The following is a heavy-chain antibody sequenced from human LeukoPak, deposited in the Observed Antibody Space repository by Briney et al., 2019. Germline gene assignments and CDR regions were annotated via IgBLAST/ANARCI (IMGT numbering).Heavy chain of an antibody. Sequence: GGSLRLSCAASGCTVSSNYMSWVRQAPGKGLEWVSVIYSGGSTYYADSVKGRFTISRDNSKNTLYLQMNSLRAEDTAVYYCARDGGDYGDYSALDYWGQGTLVTVSS. CDR1: GCTVSSNY. CDR3: ARDGGDYGDYSALDY. J-gene: IGHJ4*02. CDR2: IYSGGST. V-gene: IGHV3-53*01. D-gene: IGHD4-17*01.